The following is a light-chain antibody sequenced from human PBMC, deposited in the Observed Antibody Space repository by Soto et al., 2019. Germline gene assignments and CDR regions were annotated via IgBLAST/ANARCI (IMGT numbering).Light chain of an antibody. Sequence: EIVLTQSPGTLSLSPGERATLSCRASQSVSSSYLAWYQQKPGQAPRLLIYGASSRATGIPDRFSGSGSGTDFTLTISRLEPEDFATYYCQQYNSYSPTFGQGTKLEIK. CDR1: QSVSSSY. CDR2: GAS. J-gene: IGKJ2*01. V-gene: IGKV3-20*01. CDR3: QQYNSYSPT.